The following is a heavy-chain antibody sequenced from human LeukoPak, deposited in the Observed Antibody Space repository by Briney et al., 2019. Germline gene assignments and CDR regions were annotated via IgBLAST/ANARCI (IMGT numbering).Heavy chain of an antibody. J-gene: IGHJ4*02. CDR1: GGSISSYY. D-gene: IGHD2-21*02. CDR2: IYYSGST. CDR3: ARHDGVVTANDC. V-gene: IGHV4-59*08. Sequence: PSETLSLTCTVSGGSISSYYWSWIRQPPGKGLEWIGYIYYSGSTNYNPSLKSRVTISLDTSKNQFSLRLTSVTAADTAVYYCARHDGVVTANDCWGQGTLVTVSS.